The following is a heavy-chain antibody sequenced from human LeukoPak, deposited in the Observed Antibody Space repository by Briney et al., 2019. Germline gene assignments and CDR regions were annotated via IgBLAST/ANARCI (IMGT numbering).Heavy chain of an antibody. Sequence: SETPSLTCAVYGGSFSGYYWSWIRQPPGKGLEWIGEINHSGSTNYNPSLKSRVTISVDTSKNQFSLKLSSVTAADTAVYYCARDGRAAAGTVRWFDPWGQGTLVTVSS. V-gene: IGHV4-34*01. CDR2: INHSGST. CDR1: GGSFSGYY. D-gene: IGHD6-13*01. CDR3: ARDGRAAAGTVRWFDP. J-gene: IGHJ5*02.